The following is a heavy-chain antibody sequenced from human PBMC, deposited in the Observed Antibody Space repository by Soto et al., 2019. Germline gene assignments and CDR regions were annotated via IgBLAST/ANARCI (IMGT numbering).Heavy chain of an antibody. V-gene: IGHV4-31*03. D-gene: IGHD2-8*01. J-gene: IGHJ3*01. Sequence: QVQLQESGPGLVRPSQTLSLTCTVSAGSISTINYYWSWIRQHPEKGLEWIGYISYSGSTFYHSSRKSRVTISLDTSQKQSSLTLTSVTAADTAVYYCARSAQWDGFDPWGQGTMVTVSS. CDR2: ISYSGST. CDR3: ARSAQWDGFDP. CDR1: AGSISTINYY.